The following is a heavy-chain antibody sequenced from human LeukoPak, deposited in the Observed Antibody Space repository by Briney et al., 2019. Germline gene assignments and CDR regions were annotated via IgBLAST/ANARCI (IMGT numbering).Heavy chain of an antibody. CDR2: INPSGGST. CDR3: ARGAVSGSTYFDY. V-gene: IGHV1-46*01. CDR1: GFTFTRYH. Sequence: SVKVSCKASGFTFTRYHMHWVRHAPGQGLGWMGIINPSGGSTSYAQAFQGRVTMTRDTSTSTVYMELSSLRSEDTAVYYCARGAVSGSTYFDYWGQGTLVTVSS. D-gene: IGHD5/OR15-5a*01. J-gene: IGHJ4*02.